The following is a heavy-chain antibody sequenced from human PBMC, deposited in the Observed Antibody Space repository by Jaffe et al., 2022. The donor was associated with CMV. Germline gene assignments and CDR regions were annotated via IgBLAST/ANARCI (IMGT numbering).Heavy chain of an antibody. Sequence: EVQLVESGGGLVQPGGSLRLSCAASGFTFSSYWMSWVRQAPGKGLEWVANIKQDGSEKYYVDSVKGRFTISRDNAKNSLYLQMNSLRAEDTAVYYCARDGVVAGPVYYYGMDVWGQGTTVTVSS. V-gene: IGHV3-7*01. CDR2: IKQDGSEK. CDR1: GFTFSSYW. D-gene: IGHD6-19*01. J-gene: IGHJ6*02. CDR3: ARDGVVAGPVYYYGMDV.